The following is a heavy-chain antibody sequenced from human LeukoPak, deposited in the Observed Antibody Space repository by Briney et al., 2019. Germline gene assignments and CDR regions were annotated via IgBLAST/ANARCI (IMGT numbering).Heavy chain of an antibody. CDR3: ARGAYSGSYRRREFDY. V-gene: IGHV1-18*01. Sequence: ASVKVSCKASGYTFTSYGISWVRQAPGQGLEWMGWISAYNGNTNYAQKLQGRVTMTTDTSTSTAYMELRSLRSDDTAVYYCARGAYSGSYRRREFDYWGQGTLVTVSS. D-gene: IGHD1-26*01. CDR1: GYTFTSYG. J-gene: IGHJ4*02. CDR2: ISAYNGNT.